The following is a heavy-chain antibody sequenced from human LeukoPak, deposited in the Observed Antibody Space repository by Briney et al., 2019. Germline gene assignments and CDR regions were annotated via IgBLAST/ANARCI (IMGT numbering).Heavy chain of an antibody. CDR2: ISYDGSNK. CDR1: GFTFSSYG. Sequence: GGSLRLSCAASGFTFSSYGMHWVRQAPGKGLEWVAVISYDGSNKYYADSVKGRFTISRDNSKNTLYLQMNSLRAEDTAVYYCANFERTVAGPYNWFDPWGQGTLVTVSS. CDR3: ANFERTVAGPYNWFDP. J-gene: IGHJ5*02. V-gene: IGHV3-30*18. D-gene: IGHD6-19*01.